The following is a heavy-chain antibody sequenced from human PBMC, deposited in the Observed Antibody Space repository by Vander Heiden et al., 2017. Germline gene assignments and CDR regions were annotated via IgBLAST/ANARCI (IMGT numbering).Heavy chain of an antibody. V-gene: IGHV3-23*01. Sequence: EVQLLESGGGLVQPGGSLSLSCAASGFTFSGYAMSWVRQAPGKGLEWVSAISGSGGSTYYADSVKGRFTISRDNSKNTLYLQMNSLRAEDTAVYYCAKANLRGYYLTTFDYWGQGTLVTVSS. CDR3: AKANLRGYYLTTFDY. CDR1: GFTFSGYA. CDR2: ISGSGGST. J-gene: IGHJ4*02. D-gene: IGHD3-22*01.